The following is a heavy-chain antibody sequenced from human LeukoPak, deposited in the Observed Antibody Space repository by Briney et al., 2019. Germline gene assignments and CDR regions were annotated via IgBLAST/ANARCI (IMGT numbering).Heavy chain of an antibody. V-gene: IGHV3-23*01. CDR2: ISGSGGST. D-gene: IGHD3-10*01. CDR3: AKAAYYYGSGSYYYFDY. CDR1: GFTFSSYA. J-gene: IGHJ4*02. Sequence: GGSLRLSCAASGFTFSSYAMSWVRQAPGKGLEWVSAISGSGGSTYYADSVKGRFTISRDNAKNSLYLQMNSLRAEDMALYYCAKAAYYYGSGSYYYFDYWGQGTLVTVSS.